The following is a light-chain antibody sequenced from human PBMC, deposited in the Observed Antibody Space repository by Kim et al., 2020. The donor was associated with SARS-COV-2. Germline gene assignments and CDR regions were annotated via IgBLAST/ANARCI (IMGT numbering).Light chain of an antibody. CDR3: MIWHSSAWV. Sequence: QPVLTRPSSLSASPGASASLTCTLRSGINVGTSSIFWYQQKPGSPPHYLLRYKSDSDKQQGSGVPSRFSGSKDASANAAILLISGLQSEDEADYYCMIWHSSAWVFGGGTQLTVL. J-gene: IGLJ3*02. CDR1: SGINVGTSS. V-gene: IGLV5-45*03. CDR2: YKSDSDK.